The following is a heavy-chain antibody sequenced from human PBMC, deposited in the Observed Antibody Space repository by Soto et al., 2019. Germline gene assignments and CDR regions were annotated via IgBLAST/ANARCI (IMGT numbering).Heavy chain of an antibody. CDR1: GYTFTSYD. CDR3: ARGGGYDFRSSQAPPIDV. D-gene: IGHD3-3*01. Sequence: ASVKVSCKASGYTFTSYDINWVRQATGQGLEWMGWMNPNSGNTGYAQKFQGRVTMTRNTSISTAYMELSSLRSADTAVYYCARGGGYDFRSSQAPPIDVWGQGTTVTVSS. J-gene: IGHJ6*02. CDR2: MNPNSGNT. V-gene: IGHV1-8*01.